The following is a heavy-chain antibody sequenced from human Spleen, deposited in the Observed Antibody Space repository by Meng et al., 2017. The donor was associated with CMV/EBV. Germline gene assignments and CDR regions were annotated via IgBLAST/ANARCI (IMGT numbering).Heavy chain of an antibody. Sequence: GGSLRLSCAAPGFTFSSYWMSWVRQAPGKGLEWVANIKQDGSEKYYVDSVKGRFTISRDNAKNSLYLQMNSLRAEDTAVYYCARESSRDYGMDVWGQGTTVTVSS. CDR1: GFTFSSYW. CDR2: IKQDGSEK. J-gene: IGHJ6*02. V-gene: IGHV3-7*01. CDR3: ARESSRDYGMDV.